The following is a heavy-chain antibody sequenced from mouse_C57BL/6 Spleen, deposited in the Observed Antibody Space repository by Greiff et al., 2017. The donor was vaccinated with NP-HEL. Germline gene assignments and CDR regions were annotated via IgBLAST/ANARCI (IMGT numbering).Heavy chain of an antibody. CDR2: MYPRDGST. CDR1: GYTLTDHT. Sequence: QVQLQQSDAELVKPVASVKISRKVSGYTLTDHTIHWMKQRPEQGLEWIGDMYPRDGSTKYNEKFKGKATLTADKSSSTAYLQLNSLTSEDSAVYFCARANWDYWYFDVWGTGTTVTVSS. D-gene: IGHD4-1*01. J-gene: IGHJ1*03. V-gene: IGHV1-78*01. CDR3: ARANWDYWYFDV.